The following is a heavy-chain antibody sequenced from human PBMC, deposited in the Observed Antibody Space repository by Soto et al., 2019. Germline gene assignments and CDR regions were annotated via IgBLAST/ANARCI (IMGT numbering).Heavy chain of an antibody. D-gene: IGHD6-19*01. Sequence: GGSLRLSCAASGFTFSSYAMHWVRQAPGKGLEWVAVISYDGSNKYYADSVKGRFTISRDNSKNTLYLQMNSLRAEDTAVYYCAREFGSSGWPDPFDYWGQGTLVTVSS. J-gene: IGHJ4*02. CDR2: ISYDGSNK. CDR1: GFTFSSYA. CDR3: AREFGSSGWPDPFDY. V-gene: IGHV3-30-3*01.